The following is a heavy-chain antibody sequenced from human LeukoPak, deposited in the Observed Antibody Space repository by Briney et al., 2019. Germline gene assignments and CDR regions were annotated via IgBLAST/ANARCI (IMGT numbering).Heavy chain of an antibody. CDR1: GGSINSSSYY. V-gene: IGHV4-30-4*08. Sequence: SETLSLTCTVSGGSINSSSYYWGWIRQPPGKGLEWIGYIYYSGSTYYNPSLKSRVTISVDTSKNQFSLKLSSVTAADTAVYYCAREAYSGSYYVKYWGQGTLVTVSS. CDR3: AREAYSGSYYVKY. CDR2: IYYSGST. J-gene: IGHJ4*02. D-gene: IGHD1-26*01.